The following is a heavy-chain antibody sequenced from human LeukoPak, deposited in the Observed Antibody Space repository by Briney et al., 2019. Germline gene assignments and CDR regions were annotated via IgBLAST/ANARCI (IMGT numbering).Heavy chain of an antibody. D-gene: IGHD1-1*01. V-gene: IGHV4-39*02. J-gene: IGHJ5*02. CDR2: IYYSGST. CDR3: AGGGNWKFDP. Sequence: SETLSLTCTVSGGSISSSSYYWGWIRQPPGKGLEWIGSIYYSGSTYYNPSLKSRVAISVDTSKSHFSLKLSSVTAADTAVYYCAGGGNWKFDPWGQGTLVTVSS. CDR1: GGSISSSSYY.